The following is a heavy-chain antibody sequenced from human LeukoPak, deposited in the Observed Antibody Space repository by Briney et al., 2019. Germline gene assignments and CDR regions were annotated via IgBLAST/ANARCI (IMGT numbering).Heavy chain of an antibody. CDR3: ARVGGYSSGWPSDAFDI. Sequence: GASVKVSCKASGYTFTSYYMHWVRQAPGQGLEWMGIINPSGGSTSYAQKFQGRVTMTRDTSTSTVYMELSSLRSEDTAVYYCARVGGYSSGWPSDAFDIWGQGTMVTVSS. J-gene: IGHJ3*02. CDR2: INPSGGST. V-gene: IGHV1-46*03. CDR1: GYTFTSYY. D-gene: IGHD6-19*01.